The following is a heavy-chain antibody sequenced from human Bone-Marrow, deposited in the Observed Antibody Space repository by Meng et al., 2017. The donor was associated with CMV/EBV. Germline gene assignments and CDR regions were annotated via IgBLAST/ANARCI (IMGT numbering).Heavy chain of an antibody. CDR1: GFIVSSNY. J-gene: IGHJ6*02. V-gene: IGHV3-66*02. D-gene: IGHD3-22*01. CDR2: IYSGGST. CDR3: ARDYYDSSGYYYYYYYYGMDV. Sequence: GGSLRLSCAASGFIVSSNYMSWVRQAPGKGLEWVSVIYSGGSTYYADSVKGRFTISRDNSKNTLYLQMNSLRAEDTAVYYCARDYYDSSGYYYYYYYYGMDVWGQGTTVTVSS.